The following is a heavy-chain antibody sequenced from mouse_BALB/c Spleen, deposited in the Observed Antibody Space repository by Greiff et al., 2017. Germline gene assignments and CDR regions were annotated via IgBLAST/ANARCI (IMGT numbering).Heavy chain of an antibody. V-gene: IGHV14-3*02. CDR1: GFNIKDTY. J-gene: IGHJ4*01. D-gene: IGHD1-1*01. CDR3: AAIKGIRYYAMDY. Sequence: VQLQQSGAELVKPGASVKLSCTASGFNIKDTYMHWVKQRPEQGLEWIGRIDPANGNTKYDPKFQGKATITADTSSNTAYLQLSGLTSEDTAVYYCAAIKGIRYYAMDYWGQGTSVTVSS. CDR2: IDPANGNT.